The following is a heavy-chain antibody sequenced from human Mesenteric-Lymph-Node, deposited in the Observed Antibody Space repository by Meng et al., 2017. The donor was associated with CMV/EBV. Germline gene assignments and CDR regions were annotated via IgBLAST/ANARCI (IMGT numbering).Heavy chain of an antibody. V-gene: IGHV4-39*07. CDR1: GGSIISRDYY. CDR2: IYYSGST. D-gene: IGHD2-15*01. CDR3: AKDGWLRTIIMSDY. Sequence: GSLRLSCTVSGGSIISRDYYWNWIRQPPGKGLEWIGTIYYSGSTYYNPSLRSRVTVSVDTSKNQFSVKVGTVTAADTALYYCAKDGWLRTIIMSDYWGRGALVTVSS. J-gene: IGHJ4*02.